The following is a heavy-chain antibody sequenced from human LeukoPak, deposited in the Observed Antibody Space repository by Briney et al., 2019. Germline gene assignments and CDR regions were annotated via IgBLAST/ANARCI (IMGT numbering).Heavy chain of an antibody. Sequence: GGSLRLSCAASGFTFSSYSVNWVRQAPGKGLEWVSSISSSSSYIYYADSVKGRFTISRDNAKNSLYLQMNSLRAEDTAVYYCARVPSSGWALDYWGQGTLVTVSS. V-gene: IGHV3-21*01. CDR3: ARVPSSGWALDY. CDR2: ISSSSSYI. J-gene: IGHJ4*02. D-gene: IGHD6-19*01. CDR1: GFTFSSYS.